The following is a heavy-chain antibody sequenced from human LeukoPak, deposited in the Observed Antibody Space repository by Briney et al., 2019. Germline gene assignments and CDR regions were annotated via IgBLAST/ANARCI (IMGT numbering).Heavy chain of an antibody. J-gene: IGHJ5*02. V-gene: IGHV1-18*01. Sequence: ASVKVSCKASGYTFTSYGISWVRQAPGQGLEWMGWISAYNGNTNYAQKLQGRVTMTTDTSTSTAYMELRSLRSDDTAVYYCARTDDNFIRGSYPYNWFAPGGRETLVTVPS. CDR1: GYTFTSYG. CDR2: ISAYNGNT. CDR3: ARTDDNFIRGSYPYNWFAP. D-gene: IGHD1-26*01.